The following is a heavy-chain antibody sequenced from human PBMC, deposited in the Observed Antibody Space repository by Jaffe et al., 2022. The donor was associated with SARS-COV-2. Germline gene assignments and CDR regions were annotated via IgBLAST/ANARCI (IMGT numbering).Heavy chain of an antibody. CDR3: ARGANIVVVPAAMGRWFDP. Sequence: QVQLQQWGAGLLKPSETLSLTCAVYGGSFSGYYWSWIRQPPGKGLEWIGEINHSGSTNYNPSLKSRVTISVDTSKNQFSLKLSSVTAADTAVYYCARGANIVVVPAAMGRWFDPWGQGTLVTVSS. CDR1: GGSFSGYY. CDR2: INHSGST. V-gene: IGHV4-34*01. J-gene: IGHJ5*02. D-gene: IGHD2-2*01.